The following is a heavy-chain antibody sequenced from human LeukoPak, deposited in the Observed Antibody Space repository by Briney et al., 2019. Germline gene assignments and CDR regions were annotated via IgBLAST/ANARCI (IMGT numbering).Heavy chain of an antibody. CDR1: GFSFSSYN. CDR2: ITTSSTYT. J-gene: IGHJ4*02. V-gene: IGHV3-21*01. CDR3: ARGEYNWNDLHF. Sequence: GGSLRLSCEASGFSFSSYNMDWVRQTPGKGLEWISSITTSSTYTFYADSVKGRFTISRDNARNSLYLQMNSLRAEDTAVYYCARGEYNWNDLHFWGQGTLVTVSS. D-gene: IGHD1-20*01.